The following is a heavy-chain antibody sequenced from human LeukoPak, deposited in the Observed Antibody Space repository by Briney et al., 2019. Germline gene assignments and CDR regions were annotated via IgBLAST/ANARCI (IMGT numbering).Heavy chain of an antibody. CDR3: ARQGSGSYLVY. CDR2: VYYTGST. J-gene: IGHJ4*02. V-gene: IGHV4-59*08. D-gene: IGHD3-10*01. Sequence: PSETLSLTCTVSAASISTYYWTWIRQPPGKGLEWIGSVYYTGSTNYNPSLKSRVTISVDTSKNQFSLKLTSLTAADTAVYYCARQGSGSYLVYWGQGTLVTVSS. CDR1: AASISTYY.